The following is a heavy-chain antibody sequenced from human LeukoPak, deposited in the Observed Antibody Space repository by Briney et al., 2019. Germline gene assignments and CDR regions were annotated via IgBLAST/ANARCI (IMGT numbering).Heavy chain of an antibody. J-gene: IGHJ4*01. CDR1: GFTFNSYA. Sequence: PGGSLRLSCAASGFTFNSYAMSWVRQAPGKGLEWVSAISGSGDSTYSADSVKGRFTISRDNSKNTLFLQMNSLRAEDTAVYYCAKEDIVSTMGNFDYWGQEPWSPSPQ. CDR3: AKEDIVSTMGNFDY. CDR2: ISGSGDST. D-gene: IGHD5/OR15-5a*01. V-gene: IGHV3-23*01.